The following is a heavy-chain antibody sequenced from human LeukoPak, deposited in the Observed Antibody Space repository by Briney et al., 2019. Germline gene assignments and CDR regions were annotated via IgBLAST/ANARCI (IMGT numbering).Heavy chain of an antibody. Sequence: SETLSLTCTVSGGSISSYYWSWIRQPPGKGLEWIGYIYYSGSTNYNPSLKSRVTISVDTSKNQFSLKLSSVTAADTAVYYCASMEGSSGYFDYWGQGTLVTVSS. V-gene: IGHV4-59*01. J-gene: IGHJ4*02. CDR3: ASMEGSSGYFDY. D-gene: IGHD3-3*01. CDR2: IYYSGST. CDR1: GGSISSYY.